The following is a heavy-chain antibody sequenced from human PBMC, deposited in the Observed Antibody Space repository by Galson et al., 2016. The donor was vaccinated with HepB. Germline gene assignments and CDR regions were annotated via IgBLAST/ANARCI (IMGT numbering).Heavy chain of an antibody. CDR3: ARAGRTSPRDYFYYGMDV. J-gene: IGHJ6*02. V-gene: IGHV4-59*01. D-gene: IGHD1-7*01. CDR1: GGSISSYY. CDR2: AFYTGNT. Sequence: ETLSLTCSVSGGSISSYYWSWIRQPPGKGLELIGYAFYTGNTNYNPSLKSRLTISLDTSKNQFSLKLYSVTAADAAVYFCARAGRTSPRDYFYYGMDVWGQGTTVTVSS.